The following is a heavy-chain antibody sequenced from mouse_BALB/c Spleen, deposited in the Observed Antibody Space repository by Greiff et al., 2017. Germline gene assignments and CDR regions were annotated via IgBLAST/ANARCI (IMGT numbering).Heavy chain of an antibody. J-gene: IGHJ4*01. D-gene: IGHD4-1*01. V-gene: IGHV2-6-7*01. CDR1: GFSLTGYG. Sequence: VQLQQSGPGLVAPSQSLSITCTVSGFSLTGYGVHWVRQPPGKGLEWLGMIWGDGSTDYNSALKSRLSISKDNSKSQVFLKMNSLQTDDTARYYCARDLWLTVKGTSAMDDWGQGTSVTVSS. CDR2: IWGDGST. CDR3: ARDLWLTVKGTSAMDD.